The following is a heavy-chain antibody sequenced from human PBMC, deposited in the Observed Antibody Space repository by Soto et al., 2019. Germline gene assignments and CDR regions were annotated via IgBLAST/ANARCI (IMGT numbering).Heavy chain of an antibody. CDR1: GFTFDDYG. J-gene: IGHJ4*02. CDR3: ARESLLWFGESGERGLDY. D-gene: IGHD3-10*01. CDR2: ITWNGSNI. V-gene: IGHV3-20*04. Sequence: LRLSCAASGFTFDDYGMSWVRQAPGKGLEWVSGITWNGSNIDYADSLKGRLTISRDNSKNTLYLQMNTLRAEDTAVYYCARESLLWFGESGERGLDYWGQGTLVTVSS.